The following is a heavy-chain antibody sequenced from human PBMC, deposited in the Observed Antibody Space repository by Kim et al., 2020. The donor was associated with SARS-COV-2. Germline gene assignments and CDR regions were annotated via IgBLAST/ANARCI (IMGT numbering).Heavy chain of an antibody. Sequence: SETLSLTCTVSGGSISSSSYYWGWICQPPGKGLEWIGSIYYSGSTYYNPSLKSRVTISVDTSKNQFSLKLSSVTAADTAVYYCARQGHDYGDYYFDYWGQGTLVTVSS. J-gene: IGHJ4*02. D-gene: IGHD4-17*01. V-gene: IGHV4-39*01. CDR2: IYYSGST. CDR3: ARQGHDYGDYYFDY. CDR1: GGSISSSSYY.